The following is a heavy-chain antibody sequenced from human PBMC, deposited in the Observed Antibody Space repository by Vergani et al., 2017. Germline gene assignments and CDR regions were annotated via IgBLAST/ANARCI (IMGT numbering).Heavy chain of an antibody. J-gene: IGHJ4*02. D-gene: IGHD5-24*01. CDR2: ISWDGGST. CDR1: GFTFDDYA. CDR3: AKDGGSLQILGYFDY. Sequence: EVQLVESWGVVVQPGGSLRLSCAASGFTFDDYAMHWVRQAPGKGLEWVSLISWDGGSTYYADSVKGRFTISRENSKNSLYLQMNSLSAEDTALYYCAKDGGSLQILGYFDYWGQGTLVTVSS. V-gene: IGHV3-43D*03.